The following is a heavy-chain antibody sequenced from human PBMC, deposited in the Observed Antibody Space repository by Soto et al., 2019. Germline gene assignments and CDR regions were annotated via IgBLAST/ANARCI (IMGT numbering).Heavy chain of an antibody. V-gene: IGHV1-2*02. J-gene: IGHJ6*02. Sequence: AASVKVSCKASGYTFTGYYMHWVRQAPGQGLEWMGWINPNSGGTNYAQKFQGRVTMTRDTSISTAYMELSRLRSDDTAVYYCARDLGFTYDSSGSMDVWGQGTTVIVS. D-gene: IGHD3-22*01. CDR1: GYTFTGYY. CDR2: INPNSGGT. CDR3: ARDLGFTYDSSGSMDV.